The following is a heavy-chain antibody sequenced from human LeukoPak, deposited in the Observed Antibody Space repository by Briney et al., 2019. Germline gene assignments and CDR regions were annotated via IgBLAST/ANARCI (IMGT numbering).Heavy chain of an antibody. CDR2: IYSADST. Sequence: GGSLRLSCAASGFTVNNNYMSWVRRAPGKGLEWVSVIYSADSTYYADSVKGRFTISRDNSKNTLYLQMNSLRAEDTAVYYCARDGQRLAPYAMDVWGQGTTITVSS. D-gene: IGHD6-25*01. J-gene: IGHJ6*02. CDR3: ARDGQRLAPYAMDV. CDR1: GFTVNNNY. V-gene: IGHV3-53*01.